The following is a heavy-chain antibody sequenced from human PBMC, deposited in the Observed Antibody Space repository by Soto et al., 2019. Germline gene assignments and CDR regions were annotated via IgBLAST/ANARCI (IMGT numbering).Heavy chain of an antibody. V-gene: IGHV4-59*01. D-gene: IGHD2-15*01. CDR3: ARGDSDLAVSEAAY. Sequence: QMQMQESGPRLVKPSETLSLTCTVSGASITDSYWSWIRQPPEKGLEWIGYIYFSGVATYNPFLKRRATMSRDTSKNEFSLKLTSVTAADTAFYYCARGDSDLAVSEAAYWGQGTLVTVSS. CDR2: IYFSGVA. CDR1: GASITDSY. J-gene: IGHJ1*01.